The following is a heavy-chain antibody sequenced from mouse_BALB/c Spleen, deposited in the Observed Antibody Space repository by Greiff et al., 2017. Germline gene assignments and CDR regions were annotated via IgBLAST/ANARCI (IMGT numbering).Heavy chain of an antibody. D-gene: IGHD2-4*01. Sequence: EVKLEESGGGLVKPGGSLKLSCAASGFTFSDYYMYWVRQTPEKRLEWVATISDGGSYTYYPDSVKGRFTISRDNAKNNLYLQMSSLKSEDTAMYYCARGRIYYDYGGFAYWGQGTLVTVSA. CDR1: GFTFSDYY. J-gene: IGHJ3*01. CDR3: ARGRIYYDYGGFAY. CDR2: ISDGGSYT. V-gene: IGHV5-4*02.